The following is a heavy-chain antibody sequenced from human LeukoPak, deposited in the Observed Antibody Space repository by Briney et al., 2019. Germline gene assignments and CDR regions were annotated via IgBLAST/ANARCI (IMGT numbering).Heavy chain of an antibody. V-gene: IGHV1-2*02. Sequence: EASVKVSCKASGYTFTGYYMHWVRQAPGQGLEWMGWINPNSGGTNYAQKFQGRVTLTRDTSTSTVYMELSSLRSEDTAVYYCARGGTTMRGRAGEALDAFDIWGQGTMVTVSS. D-gene: IGHD3-22*01. CDR3: ARGGTTMRGRAGEALDAFDI. CDR2: INPNSGGT. CDR1: GYTFTGYY. J-gene: IGHJ3*02.